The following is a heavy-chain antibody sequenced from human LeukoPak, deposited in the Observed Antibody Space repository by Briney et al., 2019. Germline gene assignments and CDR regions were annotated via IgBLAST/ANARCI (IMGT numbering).Heavy chain of an antibody. J-gene: IGHJ2*01. Sequence: GGSLRLSCAASGFTFSSYSMNWVRQAPGKGLEWVSVIYSGGSTYYADSVKGRFTISRDNSKNTLYLQMNSLRAEDTAVYYCARDKVYYYDSSGYSYYWYFDLWGRGTLVTVSS. V-gene: IGHV3-66*01. CDR1: GFTFSSYS. D-gene: IGHD3-22*01. CDR3: ARDKVYYYDSSGYSYYWYFDL. CDR2: IYSGGST.